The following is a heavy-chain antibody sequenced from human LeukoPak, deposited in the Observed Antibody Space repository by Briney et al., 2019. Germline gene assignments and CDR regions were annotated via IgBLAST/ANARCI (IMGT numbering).Heavy chain of an antibody. J-gene: IGHJ4*02. CDR2: IKSNSDGGTT. CDR1: GFTFSVAW. Sequence: GGSLRLSCAASGFTFSVAWMSWVRQAPGKGLEWVGRIKSNSDGGTTDYAAPVKGRFTISRDDSSQTLYLQMNSLRTEDTAVYYCTTVKTALAGGFDYWGQGTLVTVSS. CDR3: TTVKTALAGGFDY. D-gene: IGHD2-15*01. V-gene: IGHV3-15*01.